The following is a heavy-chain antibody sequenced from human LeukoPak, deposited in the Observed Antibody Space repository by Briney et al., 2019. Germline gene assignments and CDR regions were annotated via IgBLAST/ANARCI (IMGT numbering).Heavy chain of an antibody. V-gene: IGHV4-34*01. CDR1: GGSFSGYY. D-gene: IGHD6-13*01. Sequence: SETLSLTCAVYGGSFSGYYWSWIRQPPGKGLEWIGEINHSGSTNYNPSLKSRVTISVDTSKNQFSLKLSSVTAADTAVYYCARGQRGYSSSWGQGTLATVSS. J-gene: IGHJ4*02. CDR2: INHSGST. CDR3: ARGQRGYSSS.